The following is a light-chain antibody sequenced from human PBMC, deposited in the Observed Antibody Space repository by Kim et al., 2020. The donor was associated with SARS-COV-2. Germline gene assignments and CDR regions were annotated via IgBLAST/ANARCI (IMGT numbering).Light chain of an antibody. Sequence: QSVLTQPPSVSGAPGQDVAISCTGSSSNIGSYDVHWYQQFPGSAPKLLIYGDTNRPSGLPDRFSGSKSGTSASLAITGLQPEDEADYYCQSHDNKLSALFGGGTRLTVL. J-gene: IGLJ2*01. CDR1: SSNIGSYD. CDR2: GDT. V-gene: IGLV1-40*01. CDR3: QSHDNKLSAL.